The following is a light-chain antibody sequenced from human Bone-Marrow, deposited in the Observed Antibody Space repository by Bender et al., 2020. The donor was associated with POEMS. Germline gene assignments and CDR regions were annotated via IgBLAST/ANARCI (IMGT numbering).Light chain of an antibody. V-gene: IGLV1-36*01. CDR1: SSNIGKHG. CDR2: YDD. J-gene: IGLJ3*02. Sequence: QPVLTQPPSVSETPGQRVTISCSGSSSNIGKHGVNWYQKLPGQAPKLLIYYDDLEGSGGSYRLFGAKSGTSASLAISGLQYEEEADYYCSAWDAGLNGWVFGGGTKVTVL. CDR3: SAWDAGLNGWV.